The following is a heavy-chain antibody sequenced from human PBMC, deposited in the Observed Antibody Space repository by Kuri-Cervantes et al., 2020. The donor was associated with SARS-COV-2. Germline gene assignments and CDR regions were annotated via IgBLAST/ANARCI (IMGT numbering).Heavy chain of an antibody. CDR1: GFTFSSYW. V-gene: IGHV3-74*01. CDR3: AGGTRS. J-gene: IGHJ4*02. Sequence: GESLKISCAASGFTFSSYWMHWVRQAPGKGLVWVSRINSDGSSTSYADSVKGRFTISRDNSKNTLYLQMNSLRAEDTAVYYCAGGTRSWGQGTLVTVSS. CDR2: INSDGSST. D-gene: IGHD2-15*01.